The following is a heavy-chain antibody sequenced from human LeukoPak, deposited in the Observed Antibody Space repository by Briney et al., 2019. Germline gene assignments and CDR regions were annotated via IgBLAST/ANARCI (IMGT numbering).Heavy chain of an antibody. J-gene: IGHJ5*02. D-gene: IGHD1-7*01. Sequence: GGSLRLSCAASGFTFSSYDMKWVRQAPGKGLEWVSAISGSGGSTYYADSVKGRFTISRDNSKNTLYLQMNSLRAEDTAVYYCAKSSYNWNYGSWFDPWGQGTLVTVSS. CDR2: ISGSGGST. CDR1: GFTFSSYD. V-gene: IGHV3-23*01. CDR3: AKSSYNWNYGSWFDP.